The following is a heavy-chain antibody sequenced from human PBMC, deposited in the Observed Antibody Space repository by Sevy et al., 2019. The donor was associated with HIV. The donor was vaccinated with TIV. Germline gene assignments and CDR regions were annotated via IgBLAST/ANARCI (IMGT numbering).Heavy chain of an antibody. J-gene: IGHJ4*02. CDR2: FYNGDST. D-gene: IGHD6-13*01. V-gene: IGHV3-53*01. CDR1: GFTVTSNY. Sequence: GGSLRLSCAATGFTVTSNYMSWVRQGPGKGLEWVSGFYNGDSTQYADSVKGRFTISRDKSNNTLYLQMDSLRAEDTAVDYGAREAGSSSFDYWGQGTLVTVSS. CDR3: AREAGSSSFDY.